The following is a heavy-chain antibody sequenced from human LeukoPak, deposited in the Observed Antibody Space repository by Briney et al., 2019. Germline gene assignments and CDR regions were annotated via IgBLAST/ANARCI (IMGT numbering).Heavy chain of an antibody. Sequence: GGSLGLSCAASGFAVSNNYMSWVRQAPGKGLEWVAVIYDGGHTDYADSVKGRFTISRDSSKNTLYLQMNSLRPEDTAEYYCARARCDTCGYGSWGQGTLVTVSS. CDR2: IYDGGHT. V-gene: IGHV3-66*02. D-gene: IGHD3-22*01. CDR3: ARARCDTCGYGS. CDR1: GFAVSNNY. J-gene: IGHJ5*02.